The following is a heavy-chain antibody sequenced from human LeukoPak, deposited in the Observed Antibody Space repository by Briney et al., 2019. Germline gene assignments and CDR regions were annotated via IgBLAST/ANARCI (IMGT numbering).Heavy chain of an antibody. V-gene: IGHV3-21*04. Sequence: GGSLRLSCAASGFTFSSYSMNWVRQAPGKGLEWVSSISSSSSYIYYADSVKGRFTISRDNSKNTLYLQMNSLRAEDTAVYYCAKDGDSYYDFWNLEFDYWGQGTLVTVSS. CDR3: AKDGDSYYDFWNLEFDY. J-gene: IGHJ4*02. D-gene: IGHD3-3*01. CDR2: ISSSSSYI. CDR1: GFTFSSYS.